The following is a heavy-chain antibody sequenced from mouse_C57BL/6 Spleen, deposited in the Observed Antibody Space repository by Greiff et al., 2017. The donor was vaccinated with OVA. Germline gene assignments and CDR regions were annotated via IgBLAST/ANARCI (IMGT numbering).Heavy chain of an antibody. CDR2: IHPNSGST. J-gene: IGHJ3*01. D-gene: IGHD1-1*01. CDR1: GYTFTSYW. V-gene: IGHV1-64*01. CDR3: ARPYYHGWFAY. Sequence: QVQLQQPGAELVKPGASVKLSCKASGYTFTSYWMHWVKQRPGQGLEWIGMIHPNSGSTNYNEKYKSKATMTVDNSSSTAYLQLSSLTSAEAAVYYCARPYYHGWFAYWGQGTLVTVSA.